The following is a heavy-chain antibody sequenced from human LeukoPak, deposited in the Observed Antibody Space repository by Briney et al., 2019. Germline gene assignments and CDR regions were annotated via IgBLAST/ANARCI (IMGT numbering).Heavy chain of an antibody. CDR1: GFTFSNYA. D-gene: IGHD2-15*01. V-gene: IGHV3-23*01. CDR3: VRGIRVFDP. Sequence: PGGSLRLSCAASGFTFSNYAMTWVRQAPGKGLEWVSTIDYSGDSTYYAASVRGRLTVSRDNSKNTLYLQMNSLRAEDTALYYCVRGIRVFDPWGQGTLVTVSS. CDR2: IDYSGDST. J-gene: IGHJ5*02.